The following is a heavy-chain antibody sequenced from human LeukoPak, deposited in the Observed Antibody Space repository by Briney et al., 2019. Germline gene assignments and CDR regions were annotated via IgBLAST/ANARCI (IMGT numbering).Heavy chain of an antibody. Sequence: ASVKVSCKASGYTFTDYYLHWVRQAPGRGLEWTAWINPNSGGTSNLQRFQGGVTLTRDTSISTVYLELTRLRSDDTAVYYCARTVDTAIIVNAFDFWGQGTMVTVSS. CDR2: INPNSGGT. J-gene: IGHJ3*01. V-gene: IGHV1-2*02. CDR3: ARTVDTAIIVNAFDF. CDR1: GYTFTDYY. D-gene: IGHD5-18*01.